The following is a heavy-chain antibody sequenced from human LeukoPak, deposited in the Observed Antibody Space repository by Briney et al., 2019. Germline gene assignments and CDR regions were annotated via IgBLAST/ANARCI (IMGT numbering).Heavy chain of an antibody. CDR2: ISGGGDST. V-gene: IGHV3-23*01. CDR3: VGDPPDSGYAFQV. D-gene: IGHD3-22*01. Sequence: GGSLRLSCEASGFTFSSYAMSWVRQAPGMGLQGVAFISGGGDSTYHADSVRGRFTISRDNSKNMVYLQMNSLRAEDTALYYCVGDPPDSGYAFQVWGHGTVVTVSS. J-gene: IGHJ3*01. CDR1: GFTFSSYA.